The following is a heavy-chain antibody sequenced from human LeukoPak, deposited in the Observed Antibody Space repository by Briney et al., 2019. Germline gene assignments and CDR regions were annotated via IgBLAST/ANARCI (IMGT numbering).Heavy chain of an antibody. Sequence: PGGSLRLSCVASGFTVSSNYMSWVRQAPGKGLEWVSVIYSGGSTYYADSVKGRFTISRDNSKNTLYLQMNSLRAEDTAVYYCARDKERRSSGYFDYWGQGTLVTVSS. CDR1: GFTVSSNY. J-gene: IGHJ4*02. CDR3: ARDKERRSSGYFDY. CDR2: IYSGGST. D-gene: IGHD3-22*01. V-gene: IGHV3-53*01.